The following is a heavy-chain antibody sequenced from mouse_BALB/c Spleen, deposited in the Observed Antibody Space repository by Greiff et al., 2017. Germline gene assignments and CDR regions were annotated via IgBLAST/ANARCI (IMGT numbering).Heavy chain of an antibody. CDR2: IDPSDSYT. CDR1: GYTFTSYW. Sequence: VQLQQPGAELVKPGASVKLSCKASGYTFTSYWMHWVKQRPGQGLEWIGEIDPSDSYTNYNQKFKGKATLTVDKSSSTAYMQLSSLTSEDSAVYYCARGGYGGYWYFDVWGAGTTVTVSS. CDR3: ARGGYGGYWYFDV. V-gene: IGHV1-69*02. D-gene: IGHD1-1*02. J-gene: IGHJ1*01.